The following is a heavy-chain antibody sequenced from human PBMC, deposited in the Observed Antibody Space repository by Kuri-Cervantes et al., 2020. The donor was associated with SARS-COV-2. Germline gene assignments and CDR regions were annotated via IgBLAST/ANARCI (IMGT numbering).Heavy chain of an antibody. CDR1: GYSFTSYW. D-gene: IGHD3-22*01. J-gene: IGHJ5*02. CDR3: ALKPAPMIEGWFDP. Sequence: KVSCKGSGYSFTSYWIGWVRQMPGKGLEWMRIIYPGDSDTRYSPSFQGQVTISADNSISNSYLQWSSLKAPDTAMYYYALKPAPMIEGWFDPWGQGTLVTVSS. V-gene: IGHV5-51*01. CDR2: IYPGDSDT.